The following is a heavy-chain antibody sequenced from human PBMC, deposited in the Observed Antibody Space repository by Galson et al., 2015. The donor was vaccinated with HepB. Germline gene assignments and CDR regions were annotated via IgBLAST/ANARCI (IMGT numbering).Heavy chain of an antibody. V-gene: IGHV3-15*01. CDR1: GFSFNDAW. Sequence: SLRLSCAASGFSFNDAWMTWVRQAPGRGLEWLGHIKSETDGGTTEYAAPVKGRFSIVRDGSKNMLFLQMNSLKTEDTAIYYCTTEVGDCYTKGGCYYMDVWGKGTTVTVSS. D-gene: IGHD2-15*01. J-gene: IGHJ6*03. CDR3: TTEVGDCYTKGGCYYMDV. CDR2: IKSETDGGTT.